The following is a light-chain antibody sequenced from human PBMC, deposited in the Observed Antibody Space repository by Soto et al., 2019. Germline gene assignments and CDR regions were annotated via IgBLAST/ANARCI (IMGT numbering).Light chain of an antibody. Sequence: DIQMTQSPSSLSASVGDRVTITCRASQSIRNDLVWYQQKPGKAPKRLIYAASTLQTGVPSRFSGSGSGTEFILTISSLQPEDFATYYCQHHNSYLALTFGGGTKVEIK. CDR2: AAS. CDR1: QSIRND. V-gene: IGKV1-17*01. CDR3: QHHNSYLALT. J-gene: IGKJ4*01.